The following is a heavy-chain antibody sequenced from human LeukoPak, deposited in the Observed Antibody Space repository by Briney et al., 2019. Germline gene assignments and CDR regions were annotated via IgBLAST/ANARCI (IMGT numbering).Heavy chain of an antibody. Sequence: PSETLSLTCTVSGGSMSPYHWGWIRQPPGKGLEWTGYIYYSGSTNYNPSLKSRVTISVDTSKNQFSLKLSSVTAADTAVYYCARLYSSSWYRSPTKEFDYWGQGTLVTVSS. CDR2: IYYSGST. V-gene: IGHV4-59*01. D-gene: IGHD6-13*01. CDR1: GGSMSPYH. J-gene: IGHJ4*02. CDR3: ARLYSSSWYRSPTKEFDY.